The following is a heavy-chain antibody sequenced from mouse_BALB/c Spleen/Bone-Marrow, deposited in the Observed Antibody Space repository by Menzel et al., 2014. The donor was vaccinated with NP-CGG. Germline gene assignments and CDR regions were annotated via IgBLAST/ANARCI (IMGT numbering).Heavy chain of an antibody. J-gene: IGHJ4*01. V-gene: IGHV5-12-1*01. Sequence: EVQLVESGGGFVKPGGSLKLSCAASGFAFSSYDMSWVRQTPEKRLEWVAYISSCGGSTYYPDTVKGRFTISRDNAKNTLYLQMSSLKSEDTAMYYCARQLGLRWAMDYWGQGTSGTVSS. CDR1: GFAFSSYD. CDR2: ISSCGGST. CDR3: ARQLGLRWAMDY. D-gene: IGHD3-1*01.